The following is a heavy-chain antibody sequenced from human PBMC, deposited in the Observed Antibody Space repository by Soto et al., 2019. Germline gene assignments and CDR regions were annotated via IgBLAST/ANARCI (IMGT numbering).Heavy chain of an antibody. CDR1: GFTFNNYA. J-gene: IGHJ6*02. Sequence: PGGSLRLSCAASGFTFNNYAMHWVRQAPGKGLEWVAVIWFDGSNKNYADSVKGRFTIFRDNSKNAMYLEMSSLRAEDTAVYYCARDYHYDSFGMDVWGQRTTVTVSS. D-gene: IGHD3-3*01. V-gene: IGHV3-30*04. CDR3: ARDYHYDSFGMDV. CDR2: IWFDGSNK.